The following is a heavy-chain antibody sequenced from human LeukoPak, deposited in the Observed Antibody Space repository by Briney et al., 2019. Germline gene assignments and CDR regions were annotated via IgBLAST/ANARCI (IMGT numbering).Heavy chain of an antibody. D-gene: IGHD4-17*01. Sequence: GGSLRLSCAASGFTFSDYYMSWIRQAPGKGLEWVSYISSSGSTIYYADSVKGRFTISRDNAKNSLYLQMNSLRAEDTAVYYCARPTTVTTISADAFDIWGQGTMVTVSS. J-gene: IGHJ3*02. CDR1: GFTFSDYY. CDR3: ARPTTVTTISADAFDI. CDR2: ISSSGSTI. V-gene: IGHV3-11*01.